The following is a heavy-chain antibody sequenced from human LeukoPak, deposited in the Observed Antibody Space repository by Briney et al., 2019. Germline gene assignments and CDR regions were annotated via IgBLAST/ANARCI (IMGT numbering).Heavy chain of an antibody. J-gene: IGHJ6*02. CDR3: ARGPPGKDFWSGYYIVVYYYYGMDV. Sequence: GASVKVSCKASGYTFTSYDINWVRQATGQGLEWMGWMNPNSGNTGYAQKFQGRVTMTRNTSISTAYMELSSLRSEDTAVYYYARGPPGKDFWSGYYIVVYYYYGMDVWGQGTTVTVSS. CDR1: GYTFTSYD. CDR2: MNPNSGNT. D-gene: IGHD3-3*01. V-gene: IGHV1-8*01.